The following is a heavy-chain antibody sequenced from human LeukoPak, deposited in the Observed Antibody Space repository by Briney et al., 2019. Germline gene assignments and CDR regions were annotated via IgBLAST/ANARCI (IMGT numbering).Heavy chain of an antibody. J-gene: IGHJ4*02. CDR2: ISGNGVNT. CDR1: GITFSSYV. D-gene: IGHD3-22*01. CDR3: AKSLYDSSGHYPYYFDY. Sequence: GGSLRLSCSASGITFSSYVMHWVRLAPGKGLEWVSSISGNGVNTYYADSVKGRITISRDNAKNTLYLQMNSLRVEDTAVYYCAKSLYDSSGHYPYYFDYWGPGTLVTVSS. V-gene: IGHV3-23*01.